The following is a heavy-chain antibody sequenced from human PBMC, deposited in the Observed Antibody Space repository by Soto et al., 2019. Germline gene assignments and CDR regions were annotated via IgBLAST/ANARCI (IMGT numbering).Heavy chain of an antibody. J-gene: IGHJ1*01. CDR3: ARESVAGTDSEFQH. D-gene: IGHD6-19*01. Sequence: GGSLRLSCAASGFTFSSYGMHWVRQAPGKGLEWVAVIWYDGSNKYYADSVKGRFTISRDNSKNTLYLQMNSLRAEDTAVYYCARESVAGTDSEFQHWGQGTLVTVSS. CDR2: IWYDGSNK. V-gene: IGHV3-33*01. CDR1: GFTFSSYG.